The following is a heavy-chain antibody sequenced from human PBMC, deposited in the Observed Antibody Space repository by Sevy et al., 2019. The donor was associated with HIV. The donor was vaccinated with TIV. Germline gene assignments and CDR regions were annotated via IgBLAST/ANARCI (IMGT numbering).Heavy chain of an antibody. CDR3: ARVPKFWSGYQITDYGMDV. J-gene: IGHJ6*02. CDR1: GFTVSSNY. Sequence: GWSLRLSCAASGFTVSSNYMSWVRQAPGKGLEWVSVIYSGGSTYYADSVKGRFTISRDNSKNTLYLQMNSLRAEDTAEYYCARVPKFWSGYQITDYGMDVWGQGTTVSVSS. V-gene: IGHV3-53*01. CDR2: IYSGGST. D-gene: IGHD3-3*01.